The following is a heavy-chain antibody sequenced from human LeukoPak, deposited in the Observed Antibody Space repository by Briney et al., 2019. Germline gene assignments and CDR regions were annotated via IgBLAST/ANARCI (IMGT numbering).Heavy chain of an antibody. Sequence: TGGSLRLSCAASGFTVSSNYMSWVRQAPGKGLEWVSVIYSGGSTYYADSVKGRFTISRDNSKNTLYLQMNSLRSDDTAVYYCARVPYSSGWYGGSGYFDYWGQGTLVTVSS. D-gene: IGHD6-19*01. J-gene: IGHJ4*02. CDR1: GFTVSSNY. CDR3: ARVPYSSGWYGGSGYFDY. CDR2: IYSGGST. V-gene: IGHV3-53*05.